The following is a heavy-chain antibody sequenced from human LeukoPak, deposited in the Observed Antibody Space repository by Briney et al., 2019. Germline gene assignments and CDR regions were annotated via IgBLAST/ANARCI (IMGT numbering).Heavy chain of an antibody. CDR2: ILPIFHSP. CDR3: ARGRYDSSGRFYFDY. D-gene: IGHD3-22*01. V-gene: IGHV1-69*13. CDR1: GGTFRSYA. J-gene: IGHJ4*02. Sequence: SVKVSCKASGGTFRSYAISWLRQAPGQGLEWMGGILPIFHSPSYAQKFQGRVTITADESTSTAYMELSSLTSDDTAVYYCARGRYDSSGRFYFDYWGQGTMVTASS.